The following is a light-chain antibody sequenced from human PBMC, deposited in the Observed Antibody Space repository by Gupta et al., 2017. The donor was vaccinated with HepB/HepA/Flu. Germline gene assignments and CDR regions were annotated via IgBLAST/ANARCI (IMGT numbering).Light chain of an antibody. V-gene: IGKV3-15*01. Sequence: EIVMTQSPATLSVSPGERATLSCRASQRVSSNLAWYEQKPSQAPRRLIYGASTRATGITARFSGSGSGTEFTLNISSLQSEDFAVYYCQQYNNWPPYTFGQGTKLEIK. CDR3: QQYNNWPPYT. J-gene: IGKJ2*01. CDR1: QRVSSN. CDR2: GAS.